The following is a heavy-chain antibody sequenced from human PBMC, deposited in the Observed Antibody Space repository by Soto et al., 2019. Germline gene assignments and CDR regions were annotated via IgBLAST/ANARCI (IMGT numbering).Heavy chain of an antibody. CDR1: GGPISSYY. CDR3: AKGGSNWFDP. J-gene: IGHJ5*02. D-gene: IGHD3-10*01. CDR2: IYYSGST. Sequence: SETLSLTCTVSGGPISSYYWSWIRQPPGKGLEWIGYIYYSGSTNYNPSLKSRVTISVDTSKNQFSLKLSSVTAADTAVYYCAKGGSNWFDPWGQGTLVTVSS. V-gene: IGHV4-59*01.